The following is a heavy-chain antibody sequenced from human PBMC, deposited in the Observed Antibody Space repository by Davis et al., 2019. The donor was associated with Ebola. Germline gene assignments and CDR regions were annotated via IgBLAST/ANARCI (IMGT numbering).Heavy chain of an antibody. CDR3: ARHRLTMVKGGAWLDP. J-gene: IGHJ5*02. D-gene: IGHD3-10*01. Sequence: ASVQVSCKASGYTFPSYGFSWVRQAPGQGLEWMGWISAYNGNTNYAQKLQGRVTMTTDTSTSTAYTELRSLRSDDTAVYYCARHRLTMVKGGAWLDPWGQGTLVTVSS. CDR2: ISAYNGNT. CDR1: GYTFPSYG. V-gene: IGHV1-18*01.